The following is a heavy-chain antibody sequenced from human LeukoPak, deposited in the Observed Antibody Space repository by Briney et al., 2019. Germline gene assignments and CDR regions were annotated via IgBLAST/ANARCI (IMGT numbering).Heavy chain of an antibody. CDR1: GSTFSIYW. D-gene: IGHD3-10*01. V-gene: IGHV3-7*03. J-gene: IGHJ6*04. Sequence: PGGSLRLSCAASGSTFSIYWMSGVRQAPGKGLEWVANIKQDGSAKYNGDSVKGRFTISRDNAKNSLYLQMNSLRAEDTAVYYCAREYGENGMDVWGKGTTVTVSS. CDR2: IKQDGSAK. CDR3: AREYGENGMDV.